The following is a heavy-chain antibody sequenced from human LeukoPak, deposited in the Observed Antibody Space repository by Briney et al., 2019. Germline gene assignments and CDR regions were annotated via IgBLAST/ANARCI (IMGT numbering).Heavy chain of an antibody. CDR2: TRFDESNK. J-gene: IGHJ6*03. CDR1: GFTFSSYG. D-gene: IGHD3-3*01. Sequence: GGSLRLSCAASGFTFSSYGMHWVRQAPGKGLEWVAFTRFDESNKSYADSVKGRFTISRDNSKNMLYLQMDSLTPEDTAVYFCAKLMVYGVVSHYYLDVWGRGTTVTVSS. CDR3: AKLMVYGVVSHYYLDV. V-gene: IGHV3-30*02.